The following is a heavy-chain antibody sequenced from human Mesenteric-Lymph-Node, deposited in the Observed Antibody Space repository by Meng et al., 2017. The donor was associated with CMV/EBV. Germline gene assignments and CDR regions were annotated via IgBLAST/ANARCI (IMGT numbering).Heavy chain of an antibody. CDR2: ISGSGSTT. D-gene: IGHD1-26*01. CDR3: ADVGGFPSDY. J-gene: IGHJ4*02. V-gene: IGHV3-23*01. Sequence: GGSLRLSCAASGFTFRSYAMSWVRQAPGKGLDWVAGISGSGSTTKYAASVEGRFTISRDNSKNTVYLQMNSLRAEDTAVYYCADVGGFPSDYWGQGTLVTVSS. CDR1: GFTFRSYA.